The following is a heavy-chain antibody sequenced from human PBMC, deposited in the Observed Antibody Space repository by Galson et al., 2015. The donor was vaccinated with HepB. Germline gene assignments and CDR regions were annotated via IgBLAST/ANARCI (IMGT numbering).Heavy chain of an antibody. V-gene: IGHV3-30-3*01. Sequence: SLRLSCAASGFTFSSYAMHWVRQAPGKGLEWVAVISYDGSNKYYADSVKGRFTISRDNSKNTLYLQMNSLGAEDTAVYYCARETMIVVDAFDIWGQGTMVTVSS. CDR3: ARETMIVVDAFDI. D-gene: IGHD3-22*01. J-gene: IGHJ3*02. CDR1: GFTFSSYA. CDR2: ISYDGSNK.